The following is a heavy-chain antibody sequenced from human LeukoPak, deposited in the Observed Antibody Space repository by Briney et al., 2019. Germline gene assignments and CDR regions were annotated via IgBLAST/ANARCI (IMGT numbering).Heavy chain of an antibody. Sequence: GGSLRLSCAASGLTFSSHWMTWVRQAPGKGLEWVSSISSSSSYIYYADSVKGRFTISRDNAKNSLYLQMNSLRAEDTAVYYCASSFGVVIIDYWGQGTLVTVSS. CDR3: ASSFGVVIIDY. CDR2: ISSSSSYI. D-gene: IGHD3-3*01. J-gene: IGHJ4*02. V-gene: IGHV3-21*01. CDR1: GLTFSSHW.